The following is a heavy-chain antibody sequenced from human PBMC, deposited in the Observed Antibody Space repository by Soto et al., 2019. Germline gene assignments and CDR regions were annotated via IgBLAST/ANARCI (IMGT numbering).Heavy chain of an antibody. V-gene: IGHV3-30-3*01. CDR1: GFTFSTYA. Sequence: QVQLVESGGGVVQPGGSLRLSCSASGFTFSTYAFHWVRQAPGKGLEWVAVIIYDGTKDYYADSVEGRFTISRDNSENPVYLQMNSLRLDDTAVYYCARERDPFDSDSSHDAFPLWGQGTTVTVSS. D-gene: IGHD6-6*01. J-gene: IGHJ6*02. CDR2: IIYDGTKD. CDR3: ARERDPFDSDSSHDAFPL.